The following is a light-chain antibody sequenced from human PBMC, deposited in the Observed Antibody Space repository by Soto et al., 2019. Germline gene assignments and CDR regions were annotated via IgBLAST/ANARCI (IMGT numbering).Light chain of an antibody. Sequence: DIQMTQSPSTLSASVGDRVTITCRASQSIGSWLAWYPQKPGKAPNLLIYKASSLDSGVPSRFSGSGSGTEFTLTISSLQPDDFATYYCQQYDVYPYTFGQGTKLEIK. V-gene: IGKV1-5*03. CDR3: QQYDVYPYT. CDR2: KAS. CDR1: QSIGSW. J-gene: IGKJ2*01.